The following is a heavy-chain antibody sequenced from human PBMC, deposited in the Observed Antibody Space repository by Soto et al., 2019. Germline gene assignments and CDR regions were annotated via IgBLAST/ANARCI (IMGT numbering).Heavy chain of an antibody. CDR2: IIANGGT. CDR1: GFTFNHYA. J-gene: IGHJ4*02. Sequence: GGSLRLSCAASGFTFNHYAMSWVRQAPGKGLEWVSIIIANGGTFYADSVKGRFTISRDNSKNTVYLQMSSLRAEDTAVYYCAKDPFHSSGKIFDYWGQGTLVTVSS. V-gene: IGHV3-23*01. D-gene: IGHD6-19*01. CDR3: AKDPFHSSGKIFDY.